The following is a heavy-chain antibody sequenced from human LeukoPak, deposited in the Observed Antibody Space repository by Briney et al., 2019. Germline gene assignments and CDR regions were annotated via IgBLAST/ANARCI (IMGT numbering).Heavy chain of an antibody. D-gene: IGHD6-25*01. CDR3: VTRIAAAY. J-gene: IGHJ4*02. Sequence: GGSLRLSCAASGFSVSKNYMSWVRQTPGRGLEWVSLIYTGGNTYYADSVKGRFTISRDQSKNTLYLQMNSLRGEDTALYYCVTRIAAAYWGQGALVTVSS. CDR2: IYTGGNT. CDR1: GFSVSKNY. V-gene: IGHV3-66*01.